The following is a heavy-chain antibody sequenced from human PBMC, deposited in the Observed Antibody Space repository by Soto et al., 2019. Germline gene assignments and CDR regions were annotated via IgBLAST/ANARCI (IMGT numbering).Heavy chain of an antibody. Sequence: PGESLKISCKGSGYSYTSYWIGWARQMPGKGLEWMGIIYPGDSDTRYSPSFQGQVTISADKSISTAYLQWSSLKASDTAMYYCARLGSSGKSYYYYGMDVWGQGTTVTVSS. CDR1: GYSYTSYW. V-gene: IGHV5-51*01. CDR2: IYPGDSDT. J-gene: IGHJ6*02. CDR3: ARLGSSGKSYYYYGMDV. D-gene: IGHD3-10*01.